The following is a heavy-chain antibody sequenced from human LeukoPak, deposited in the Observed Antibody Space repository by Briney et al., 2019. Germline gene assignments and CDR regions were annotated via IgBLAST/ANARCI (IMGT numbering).Heavy chain of an antibody. J-gene: IGHJ5*02. D-gene: IGHD3-16*01. CDR3: ARHGYDYVWGSYPFDP. V-gene: IGHV4-59*08. CDR2: IYYSGST. CDR1: GGSISSYY. Sequence: PSETLSLTCTVSGGSISSYYWSWIRQPPGKGLEWIGYIYYSGSTNYNPSLKSRVTISVDTSKNQFSLKLSSVTAADTAVYYCARHGYDYVWGSYPFDPWGQGTLVNVSS.